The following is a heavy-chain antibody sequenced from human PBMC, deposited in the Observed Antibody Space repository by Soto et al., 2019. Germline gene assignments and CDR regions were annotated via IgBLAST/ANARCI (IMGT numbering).Heavy chain of an antibody. CDR2: ISGSGDSV. J-gene: IGHJ4*02. Sequence: GGSLRLSCAASGFTFRSYAMTWVRQSPGRGLEWVSGISGSGDSVYYADSVKGRFVISRDNSKNTVYLQMNSLRAEDTAVYYCAKDRPTFDYIWGSYGDFDSWGPGTLVTVSS. V-gene: IGHV3-23*01. CDR1: GFTFRSYA. CDR3: AKDRPTFDYIWGSYGDFDS. D-gene: IGHD3-16*01.